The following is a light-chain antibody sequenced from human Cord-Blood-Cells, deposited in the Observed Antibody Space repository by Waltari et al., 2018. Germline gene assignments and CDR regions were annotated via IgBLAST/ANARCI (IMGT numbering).Light chain of an antibody. CDR1: SSDVGGYNY. Sequence: QSALTQPASVSGSPGQSITISCTGTSSDVGGYNYVSWYQQNPGKAPKLMIYDVSNRPSGVSNRVSGSKSGNTAALTIAGLQAEDEADYYCSSYTSISTWVFGGGTKLTVL. CDR2: DVS. CDR3: SSYTSISTWV. V-gene: IGLV2-14*03. J-gene: IGLJ3*02.